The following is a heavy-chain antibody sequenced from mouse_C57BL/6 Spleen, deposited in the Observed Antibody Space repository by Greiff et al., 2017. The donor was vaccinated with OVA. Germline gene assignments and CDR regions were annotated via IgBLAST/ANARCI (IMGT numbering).Heavy chain of an antibody. CDR1: GYAFSSSW. Sequence: VQLQESGPELVKPGASVKISCKASGYAFSSSWMNWVKQRPGKGLEWIGRIYPGDGDTNYNGKFKGKATLTADKSSSTAYMQLSSLTSEDSAVYFCARVTMITTDAMDYWGQGTSVTVSS. CDR3: ARVTMITTDAMDY. CDR2: IYPGDGDT. J-gene: IGHJ4*01. D-gene: IGHD2-4*01. V-gene: IGHV1-82*01.